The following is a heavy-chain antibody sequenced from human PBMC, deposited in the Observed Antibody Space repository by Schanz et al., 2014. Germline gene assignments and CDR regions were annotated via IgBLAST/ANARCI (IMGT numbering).Heavy chain of an antibody. Sequence: EVKLLESGGTLVRPGGSLRLSCAASTSIFNHAWMSWVRQAPGKGLEWLGRIKSKTDGETTDYAAPVKGRFSISRDDSQSTLYLQMNSLKIEDTAVYYCATASSPVREAGAGSSFHLWGQGTLVTVSS. J-gene: IGHJ5*02. CDR2: IKSKTDGETT. CDR1: TSIFNHAW. D-gene: IGHD6-13*01. V-gene: IGHV3-15*02. CDR3: ATASSPVREAGAGSSFHL.